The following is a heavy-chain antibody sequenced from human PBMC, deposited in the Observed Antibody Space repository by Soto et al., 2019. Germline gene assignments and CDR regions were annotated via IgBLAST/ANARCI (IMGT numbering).Heavy chain of an antibody. V-gene: IGHV3-23*01. Sequence: GGFLRLSCAASGFTFSSHSMYWVRQAPGKGLEWISAITGDDDNTYYAASVEGRFTIFRDTSKNRLYLQMNSLRVEDTAFYYCAIARGSTYGFFDYWGQGTLVTVSS. CDR2: ITGDDDNT. CDR1: GFTFSSHS. J-gene: IGHJ4*02. CDR3: AIARGSTYGFFDY. D-gene: IGHD5-18*01.